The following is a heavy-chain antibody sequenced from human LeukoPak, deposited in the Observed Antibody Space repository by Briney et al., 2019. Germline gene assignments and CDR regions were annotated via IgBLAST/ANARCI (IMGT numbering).Heavy chain of an antibody. CDR3: ARDYGGNHNSGYWYFDL. J-gene: IGHJ2*01. V-gene: IGHV4-4*07. CDR2: IYTSGST. Sequence: SETLSLTCTVSGGSISSYYWSWIRQPAGKGLEWTGRIYTSGSTNYNPSLKSRVTMSVDTSKNQFSLKLSSVTAADTAVYYCARDYGGNHNSGYWYFDLWGRGTLVTVSS. CDR1: GGSISSYY. D-gene: IGHD4-23*01.